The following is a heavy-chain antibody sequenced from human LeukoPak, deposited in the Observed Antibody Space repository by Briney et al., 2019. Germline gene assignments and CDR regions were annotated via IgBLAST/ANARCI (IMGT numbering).Heavy chain of an antibody. J-gene: IGHJ4*02. Sequence: ASVKVSCKASGYTFTGYYMHWVRQAPGQGLEWMGWINPNYGGTKYAPKFQGRVTMTRDTSITTACMELSRLTSDDTAVYYCARDTGFPFFDYWGQGSLVTVSS. CDR2: INPNYGGT. V-gene: IGHV1-2*02. CDR1: GYTFTGYY. CDR3: ARDTGFPFFDY.